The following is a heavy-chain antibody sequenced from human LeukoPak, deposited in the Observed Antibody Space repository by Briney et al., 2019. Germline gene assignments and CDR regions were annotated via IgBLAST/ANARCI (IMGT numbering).Heavy chain of an antibody. CDR3: ARTTAVGDYDC. V-gene: IGHV3-66*01. Sequence: GGSLRLSCAASGFTVSRHYMTWVRQAPGKGLEWVSIIYSGGSTYYADSVKGRFTISRDNSKNTLYLQMNSLRAEDTAVYYCARTTAVGDYDCWGQGTLVTVSS. CDR1: GFTVSRHY. CDR2: IYSGGST. D-gene: IGHD4-17*01. J-gene: IGHJ4*02.